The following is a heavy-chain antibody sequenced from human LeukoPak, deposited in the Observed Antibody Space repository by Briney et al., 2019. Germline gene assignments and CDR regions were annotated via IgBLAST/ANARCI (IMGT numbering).Heavy chain of an antibody. V-gene: IGHV3-7*01. D-gene: IGHD2-21*01. Sequence: GGSLRLSFGASGFTFRNFWMRWVRQAPGKGLGWVADIKEDASKIYYLDSVKGRFTISRDNDKNSLYLQMNSLRAEDTAVYYCARDGDGLIFPTDSRGQGTLVTVSS. J-gene: IGHJ4*02. CDR3: ARDGDGLIFPTDS. CDR1: GFTFRNFW. CDR2: IKEDASKI.